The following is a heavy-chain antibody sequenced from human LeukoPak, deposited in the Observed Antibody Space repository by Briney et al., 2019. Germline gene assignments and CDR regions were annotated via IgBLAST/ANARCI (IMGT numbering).Heavy chain of an antibody. V-gene: IGHV4-4*02. J-gene: IGHJ6*04. Sequence: PSETLSLPCAVSVGSINSGNWWSWVRQSPGKGLEWIGEIYHNGTPNYNPSLKSRVTISADTFKNHFSLKMTSVTAADTAVYYCATAPILRGEGGEHYKYGLDVWGEGTTVIVSS. CDR2: IYHNGTP. CDR1: VGSINSGNW. D-gene: IGHD2-2*02. CDR3: ATAPILRGEGGEHYKYGLDV.